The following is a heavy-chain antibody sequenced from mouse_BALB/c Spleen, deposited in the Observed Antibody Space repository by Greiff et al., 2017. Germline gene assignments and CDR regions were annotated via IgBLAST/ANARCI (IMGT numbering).Heavy chain of an antibody. V-gene: IGHV5-17*02. J-gene: IGHJ2*01. CDR3: ARGRYFDY. CDR1: GFTFSSFG. Sequence: EVKSVESGGGLVQPGGSRKLSCAASGFTFSSFGMHWVRQAPEKGLEWVAYISSGSSTIYYADTVKGRFTISRDNPKNTLFLQMTSLRSEDTAMYYCARGRYFDYWGQGTTLTVSS. CDR2: ISSGSSTI.